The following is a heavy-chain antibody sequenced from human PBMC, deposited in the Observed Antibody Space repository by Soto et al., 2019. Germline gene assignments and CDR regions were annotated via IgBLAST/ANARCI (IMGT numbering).Heavy chain of an antibody. CDR2: IYHSGST. J-gene: IGHJ6*02. D-gene: IGHD3-3*01. CDR1: GGSISSGGYS. CDR3: ARGNYTYYDFWSGYPTNWADPRDYYGMDV. Sequence: KPSETLSLTCAVSGGSISSGGYSWSWIRQPPGKGLEWIGYIYHSGSTYYNPSLKSRVTISVDRSKNQFSLKLSSVTAADTAVYYCARGNYTYYDFWSGYPTNWADPRDYYGMDVWGQGTTVTVSS. V-gene: IGHV4-30-2*01.